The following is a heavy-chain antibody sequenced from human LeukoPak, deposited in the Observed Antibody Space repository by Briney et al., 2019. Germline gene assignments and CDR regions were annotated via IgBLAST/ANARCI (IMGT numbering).Heavy chain of an antibody. Sequence: PGGSLRLSCAGSGFTVNSDGRGWVRQAPGKELLCVSAISGSGGSTYYADSAKGRFTISRDNSKSTLYLKMNSLRAEDTALYYCAKAKSGSSSSLDYWGQGILVTVSS. J-gene: IGHJ4*02. CDR2: ISGSGGST. CDR1: GFTVNSDG. V-gene: IGHV3-23*01. CDR3: AKAKSGSSSSLDY. D-gene: IGHD1-26*01.